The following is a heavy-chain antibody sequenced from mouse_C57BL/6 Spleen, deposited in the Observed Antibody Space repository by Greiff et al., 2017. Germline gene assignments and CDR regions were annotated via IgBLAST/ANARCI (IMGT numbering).Heavy chain of an antibody. CDR3: ARRSYYGSSSYFDY. J-gene: IGHJ2*01. D-gene: IGHD1-1*01. V-gene: IGHV1-64*01. CDR1: GYTFTSYW. CDR2: IHPNSGST. Sequence: VKLQQPGAELVKPGASVKLSCKASGYTFTSYWMHWVKQRPGQGLEWIGMIHPNSGSTNYNEKFKSKATLTVDKSSSTAYMQLSSLTSEDSAVYYCARRSYYGSSSYFDYWGQGTTLTVSS.